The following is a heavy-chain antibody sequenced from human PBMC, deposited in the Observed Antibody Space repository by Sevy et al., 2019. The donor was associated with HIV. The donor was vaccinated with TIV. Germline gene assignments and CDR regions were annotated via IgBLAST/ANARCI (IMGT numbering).Heavy chain of an antibody. Sequence: GGSLRLSCAASGFTFSSYAMHWVRQAPGKGLEWVAVISYDGSNKYYADSVKGRFTISRDNSKNTLYLQMNSLRAEDTAGYYCARGPMVVAAIYYYYGMDVWGQGTTVTVSS. CDR3: ARGPMVVAAIYYYYGMDV. D-gene: IGHD2-15*01. J-gene: IGHJ6*02. V-gene: IGHV3-30*04. CDR1: GFTFSSYA. CDR2: ISYDGSNK.